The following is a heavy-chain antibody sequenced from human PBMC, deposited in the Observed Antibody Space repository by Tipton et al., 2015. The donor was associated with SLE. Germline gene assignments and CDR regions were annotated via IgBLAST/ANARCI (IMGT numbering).Heavy chain of an antibody. CDR2: IWYDGSNK. CDR1: GFTFSSYG. Sequence: SLRLSCAASGFTFSSYGMHWVRQAPGKGLEWVAVIWYDGSNKFYSDSVKGRFTISRDNSKNTLYLQMNSLRAEDTAVYYCAKEMGRFLEWVLYLVYWGQGPLVTVAS. V-gene: IGHV3-30*18. J-gene: IGHJ4*02. CDR3: AKEMGRFLEWVLYLVY. D-gene: IGHD3-3*01.